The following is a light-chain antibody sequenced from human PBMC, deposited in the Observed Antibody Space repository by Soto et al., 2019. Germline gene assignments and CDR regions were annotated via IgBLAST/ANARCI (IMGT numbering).Light chain of an antibody. V-gene: IGKV3-20*01. CDR2: GAS. Sequence: IVLTQSPGTLSLSPGKRATLSCRCSQSVSSSYLAWYQQKPGQAPRLLIYGASTRATGIPARFRGSGSGTEFNLTISSLQTEDFATYYCQQYNSFIWTFGHGTQVDI. CDR1: QSVSSSY. J-gene: IGKJ1*01. CDR3: QQYNSFIWT.